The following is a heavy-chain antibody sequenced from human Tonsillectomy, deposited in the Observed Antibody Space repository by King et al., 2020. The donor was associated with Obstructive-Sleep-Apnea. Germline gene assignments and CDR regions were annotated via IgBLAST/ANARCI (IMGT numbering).Heavy chain of an antibody. CDR2: IFSNDEK. D-gene: IGHD5-18*01. J-gene: IGHJ4*02. CDR1: GFSLSNGRMG. V-gene: IGHV2-26*01. CDR3: ARINPLGDPDIVMVETFDY. Sequence: QVTLKESGPVLVKPTETLTLTCTVSGFSLSNGRMGVSWIRQPPGKALEWLAHIFSNDEKSYTTSLKSRLIISQDTAKSQVVLTITNMDPVDTATYYCARINPLGDPDIVMVETFDYWGQGTLVTVSS.